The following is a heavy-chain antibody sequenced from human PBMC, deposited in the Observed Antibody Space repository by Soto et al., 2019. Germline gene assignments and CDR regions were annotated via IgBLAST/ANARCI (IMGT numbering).Heavy chain of an antibody. J-gene: IGHJ6*02. CDR2: IDPSDSYT. V-gene: IGHV5-10-1*01. CDR1: GYSFTSYW. Sequence: PGESLKISCKGSGYSFTSYWISWVRQMPGKGLEWMGRIDPSDSYTNYSPSFQGHVTISADKSISTAYLQWSSLKASDTAMYYCATYLYDFWSGPNRGPSTDYYGMDVWGPGTTVAVSS. CDR3: ATYLYDFWSGPNRGPSTDYYGMDV. D-gene: IGHD3-3*01.